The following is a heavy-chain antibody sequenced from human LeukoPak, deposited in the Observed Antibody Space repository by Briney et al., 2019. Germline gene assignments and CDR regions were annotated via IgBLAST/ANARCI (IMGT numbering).Heavy chain of an antibody. CDR3: ARRRVTFVRGVDITSYYFDY. CDR2: INWNGGST. CDR1: GFTFDDYG. D-gene: IGHD3-10*01. J-gene: IGHJ4*02. Sequence: PGGSLRLSCAASGFTFDDYGMSWVRQAPGKGLEWVSGINWNGGSTGYADSVKGRFTISRDNAKNSLYLQMNSLRAEDTAFYCCARRRVTFVRGVDITSYYFDYWGQGTLVTVSS. V-gene: IGHV3-20*04.